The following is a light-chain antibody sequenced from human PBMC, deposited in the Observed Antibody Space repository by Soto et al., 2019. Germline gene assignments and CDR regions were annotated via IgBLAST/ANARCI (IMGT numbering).Light chain of an antibody. Sequence: DVVMTQSPLSLPVTLGQPASISCRSGQSLAYSDGNTYLSWFQQRPGQSPRRLIYKVSTRDSGVPDRFSGSESGTDFTLKISRVEAEDVGVYYCMQGTYWPNAFGQGTKLEIK. J-gene: IGKJ2*01. V-gene: IGKV2-30*01. CDR3: MQGTYWPNA. CDR1: QSLAYSDGNTY. CDR2: KVS.